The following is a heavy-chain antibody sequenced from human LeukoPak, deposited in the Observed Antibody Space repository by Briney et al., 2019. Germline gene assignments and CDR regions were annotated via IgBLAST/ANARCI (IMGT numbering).Heavy chain of an antibody. V-gene: IGHV3-23*01. Sequence: GGSLRLSCAASGFTFSSYTMSWGRQAPRKGLEWVSAISGSGGSTYYADSAESRFSTSTDNSTNTQYMQKNSLRADETTVYNSAKDSRTTSGYSSAWYWGQGTLVTLSS. D-gene: IGHD6-19*01. J-gene: IGHJ4*02. CDR1: GFTFSSYT. CDR3: AKDSRTTSGYSSAWY. CDR2: ISGSGGST.